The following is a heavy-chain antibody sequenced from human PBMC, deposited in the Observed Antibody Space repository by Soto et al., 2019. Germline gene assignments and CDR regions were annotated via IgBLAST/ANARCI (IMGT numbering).Heavy chain of an antibody. D-gene: IGHD3-22*01. CDR2: IIPIFGTT. CDR1: GGTFGSDA. CDR3: AIVITDSGYYTNCLDS. Sequence: SVKVSCKASGGTFGSDAITWVRQAPGQGLEWVGRIIPIFGTTNYAQNLQGRVTISADKSTLTSYMELHSLTSDDTALYYCAIVITDSGYYTNCLDSRGQGSKVTGSS. V-gene: IGHV1-69*06. J-gene: IGHJ5*01.